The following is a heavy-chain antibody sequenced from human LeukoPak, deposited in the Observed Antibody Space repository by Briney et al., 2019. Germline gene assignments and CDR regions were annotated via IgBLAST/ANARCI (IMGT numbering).Heavy chain of an antibody. D-gene: IGHD5-12*01. V-gene: IGHV4-59*01. J-gene: IGHJ4*02. CDR3: ARDRRGATDY. Sequence: SETLSLTCTVSGGPISSYYWSWIRQPPGKGLEWIGYIYYSGSTNYDPSLKSRVTISVDTSKNQFSLKLSSVTAADTAVYYCARDRRGATDYWGQGTLVTVSS. CDR1: GGPISSYY. CDR2: IYYSGST.